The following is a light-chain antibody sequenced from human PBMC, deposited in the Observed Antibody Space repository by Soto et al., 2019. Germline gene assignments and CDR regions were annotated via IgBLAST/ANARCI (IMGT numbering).Light chain of an antibody. CDR2: EVN. CDR1: SGDVGDIDC. J-gene: IGLJ2*01. Sequence: QSALTQPASVSGSPGQSITISCTGTSGDVGDIDCVSWYQQHPGKAPKLMIYEVNDRPSRVSNRFSGSKSGDTASLTISVLQAEDEADYYCSSYTSSSTLVFGRGTKLTVL. V-gene: IGLV2-14*01. CDR3: SSYTSSSTLV.